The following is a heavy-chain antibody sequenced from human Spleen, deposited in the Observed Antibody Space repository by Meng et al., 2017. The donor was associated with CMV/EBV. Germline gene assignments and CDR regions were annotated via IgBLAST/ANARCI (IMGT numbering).Heavy chain of an antibody. V-gene: IGHV3-21*01. CDR2: ISSSSSYI. D-gene: IGHD3-3*01. CDR1: GFTFSSYS. CDR3: ARGDYDFWSGLKPHFDY. J-gene: IGHJ4*02. Sequence: ETLSLTCAASGFTFSSYSMNWVRQAPGKGLEWVSSISSSSSYIYYADSVKGRFTISRDNAKNSLYLQMNSLRAEDTAVYYCARGDYDFWSGLKPHFDYWGQGTLVTVSS.